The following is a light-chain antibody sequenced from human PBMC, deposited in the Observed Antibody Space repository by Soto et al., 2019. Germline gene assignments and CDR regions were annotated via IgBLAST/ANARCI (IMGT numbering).Light chain of an antibody. CDR1: SSDVGGYNF. V-gene: IGLV2-8*01. CDR2: DLT. CDR3: SSYAGSSIPVA. Sequence: QSALTQPPSASGSPGQSVTISCTGASSDVGGYNFVSWYQHHPGKAPRLMIYDLTQRPSGVPDRFYGSKSGNTASLTVSGLQVDDEAYYYCSSYAGSSIPVAFGGGTKLTVL. J-gene: IGLJ2*01.